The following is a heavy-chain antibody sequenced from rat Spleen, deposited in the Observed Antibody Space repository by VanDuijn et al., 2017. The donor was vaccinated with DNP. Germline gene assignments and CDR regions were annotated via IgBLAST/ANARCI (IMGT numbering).Heavy chain of an antibody. J-gene: IGHJ2*01. V-gene: IGHV5-7*01. CDR2: ISYDGSST. Sequence: EVQLVESGGGLVQPGRSLKLSCAASGFTFSDHNMAWVRQAPKKGLEWVATISYDGSSTYYRDSVKGRFTISRDNAKSTLYLQMDSLRSEDTATYYCARHDYSEPFDYWGQGVMVTVSS. D-gene: IGHD1-1*01. CDR3: ARHDYSEPFDY. CDR1: GFTFSDHN.